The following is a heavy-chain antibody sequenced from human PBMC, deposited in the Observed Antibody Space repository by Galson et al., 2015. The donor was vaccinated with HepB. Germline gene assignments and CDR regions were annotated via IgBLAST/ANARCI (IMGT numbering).Heavy chain of an antibody. CDR2: IATGNTHM. CDR3: ARDLSTSRRAYDI. V-gene: IGHV3-21*01. CDR1: GFTLSTYN. J-gene: IGHJ3*02. D-gene: IGHD2-2*01. Sequence: SLRLSCAASGFTLSTYNMNWVRQAPGKGLGWVSFIATGNTHMKYAESVKGRFTISRDDAKNSLYLQMSSLRAEDTAIYYCARDLSTSRRAYDIWGQGTLVTVSS.